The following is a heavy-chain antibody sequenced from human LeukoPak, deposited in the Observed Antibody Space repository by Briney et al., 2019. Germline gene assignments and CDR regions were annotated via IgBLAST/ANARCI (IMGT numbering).Heavy chain of an antibody. V-gene: IGHV1-8*01. J-gene: IGHJ5*02. Sequence: ASVKVSCKASGYTFTSYDINWVRQATGQGLEWMGWMNPNSGNTGYAQKFQGRVTMTRNTSISTAYMELSSLRSEDTAVYYCARDRSKEYQLPPLPNWFDPWGQGTPVTVSS. CDR3: ARDRSKEYQLPPLPNWFDP. CDR1: GYTFTSYD. D-gene: IGHD2-2*01. CDR2: MNPNSGNT.